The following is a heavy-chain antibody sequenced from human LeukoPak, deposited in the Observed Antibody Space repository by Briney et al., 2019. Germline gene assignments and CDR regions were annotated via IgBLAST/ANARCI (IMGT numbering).Heavy chain of an antibody. CDR3: ARESLSSKASDY. Sequence: PSETLSLTCTASGGSINSHYWSWIRQPPGKGPEWIGYIYYSESTNYNPSLNSRVTISVDTSKNQFSLKLSSVIAADSTVYYCARESLSSKASDYWGQGTLVTVSS. V-gene: IGHV4-59*11. D-gene: IGHD2/OR15-2a*01. CDR1: GGSINSHY. J-gene: IGHJ4*02. CDR2: IYYSEST.